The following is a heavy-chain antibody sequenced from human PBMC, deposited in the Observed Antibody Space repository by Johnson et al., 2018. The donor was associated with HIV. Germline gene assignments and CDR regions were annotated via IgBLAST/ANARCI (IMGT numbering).Heavy chain of an antibody. CDR3: ATDYNFWSGRPDSFDV. J-gene: IGHJ3*01. D-gene: IGHD3-3*01. CDR2: ISYDGSNK. V-gene: IGHV3-30*14. Sequence: VQLVESGGRVVRPGGSLKLSCAASGFTFSSYAMHWVRQAPGKGLDWVAVISYDGSNKYYADSVKGRFTISRDNSKNTLYLQMDSLRAEDTAVYYCATDYNFWSGRPDSFDVWGQGTMVTVSS. CDR1: GFTFSSYA.